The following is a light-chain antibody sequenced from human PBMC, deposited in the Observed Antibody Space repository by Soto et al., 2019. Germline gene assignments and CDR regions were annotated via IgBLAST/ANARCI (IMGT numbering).Light chain of an antibody. CDR3: ATWDDSLSGRV. CDR2: RNN. J-gene: IGLJ2*01. CDR1: SSNIGSNY. V-gene: IGLV1-47*01. Sequence: QSVLTQPPSASGTPGQRVTISCSGSSSNIGSNYVYWYQQLPGTAPKLLIYRNNRRPSGVPDRFSGSKSGTSASLAISGLRSEDGADYYCATWDDSLSGRVFGGGTQLTVL.